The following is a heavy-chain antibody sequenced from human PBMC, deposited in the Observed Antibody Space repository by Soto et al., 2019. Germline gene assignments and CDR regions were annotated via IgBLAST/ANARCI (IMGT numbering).Heavy chain of an antibody. CDR2: IKHDGSEK. D-gene: IGHD1-1*01. J-gene: IGHJ4*02. Sequence: PGGSLRLSCAASGFTFSSYWMSWVRQAPGKGLEWVANIKHDGSEKYYVDSVKGRFTISRDNAKNSLYLQMNSLRAEDTAVYYCARDFLFANEYYFDYWGQGTLVTVSS. CDR3: ARDFLFANEYYFDY. CDR1: GFTFSSYW. V-gene: IGHV3-7*01.